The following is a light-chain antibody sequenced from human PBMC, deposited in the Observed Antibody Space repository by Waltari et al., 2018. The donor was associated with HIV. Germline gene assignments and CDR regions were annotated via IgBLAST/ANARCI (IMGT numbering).Light chain of an antibody. CDR2: EVS. CDR1: SSDVGSYKH. J-gene: IGLJ3*02. CDR3: SSYAGSSTFVM. Sequence: QSALTQPASVSGSPGQSITISCTGSSSDVGSYKHVSWYQQHPGKAPRLILYEVSKRTSGVSNRYSASKSGKTASLTVSGLRAEDEADYYCSSYAGSSTFVMFGGGTKLTVL. V-gene: IGLV2-23*02.